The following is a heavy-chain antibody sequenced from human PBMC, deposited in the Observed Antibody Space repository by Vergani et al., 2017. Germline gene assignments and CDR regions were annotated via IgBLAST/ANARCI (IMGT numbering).Heavy chain of an antibody. V-gene: IGHV3-30*03. CDR1: GFSFRGHG. CDR3: VRDSGYCDSDTCYRGGFCEH. CDR2: ISYDGDRR. D-gene: IGHD2-21*01. J-gene: IGHJ1*01. Sequence: QVHLVESGGGVVQPGRSLTLSCVASGFSFRGHGMHWVRQAPGKGLEWVAMISYDGDRRDYGDFAKGRFTISRDNSNNTLLLQMNSLRAEDTAIYYCVRDSGYCDSDTCYRGGFCEHWGQGTLVTVS.